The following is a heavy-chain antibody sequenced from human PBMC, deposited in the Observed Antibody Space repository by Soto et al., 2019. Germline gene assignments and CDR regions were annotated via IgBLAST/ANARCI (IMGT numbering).Heavy chain of an antibody. CDR2: IYYSGST. CDR1: GGSLSSYY. CDR3: TTQGFGGLHGLVDV. D-gene: IGHD3-10*01. J-gene: IGHJ6*02. V-gene: IGHV4-59*08. Sequence: SETLSLTCVVSGGSLSSYYWSWIRQPPGKGLEWIGYIYYSGSTNYNPSLKSRVTVSVDASKNQFSLMLTSVTAADTAVYYCTTQGFGGLHGLVDVWGQGTTVTVSS.